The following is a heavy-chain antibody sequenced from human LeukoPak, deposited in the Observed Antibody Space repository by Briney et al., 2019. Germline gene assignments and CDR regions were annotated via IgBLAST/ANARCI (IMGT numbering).Heavy chain of an antibody. CDR1: GYTFTSYG. J-gene: IGHJ4*02. D-gene: IGHD3-9*01. CDR2: ISAYNGNT. V-gene: IGHV1-18*01. Sequence: GASVKVSCKASGYTFTSYGISWVRQAPGQGLEWMGWISAYNGNTNYAQKLQGRVTMTTDTSTSTAYMELRSLRSDDTAVYYCARDPKSGGYDILTGPTDWGQGTLVTVSS. CDR3: ARDPKSGGYDILTGPTD.